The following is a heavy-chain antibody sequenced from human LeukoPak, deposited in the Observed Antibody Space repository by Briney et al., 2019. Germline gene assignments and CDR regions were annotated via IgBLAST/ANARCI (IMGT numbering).Heavy chain of an antibody. D-gene: IGHD3-10*01. CDR2: IYSRGST. CDR3: ARANAHHYGSLTLFDY. Sequence: SETLSLTCIVSGGSISSSNYYWGWIRQSPGKGLEWIGSIYSRGSTYYNPSLKSRVIVSSDMSKNQFSLMLNSVTAADTAVYYCARANAHHYGSLTLFDYWGQGTLVTVSS. J-gene: IGHJ4*02. CDR1: GGSISSSNYY. V-gene: IGHV4-39*07.